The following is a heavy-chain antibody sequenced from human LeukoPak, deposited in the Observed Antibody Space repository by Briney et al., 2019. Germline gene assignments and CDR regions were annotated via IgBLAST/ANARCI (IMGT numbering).Heavy chain of an antibody. J-gene: IGHJ4*02. CDR1: GGSISSYY. CDR2: IYYSGST. V-gene: IGHV4-59*01. Sequence: SETLSLTCTVSGGSISSYYWSWIRQPPGKGLEWIGYIYYSGSTNYNPSLKCRVTISVDTSKNQFSLKLSSVTAADTAVYYCARASYDFWSGYYLNYWGQGTLVTVSS. CDR3: ARASYDFWSGYYLNY. D-gene: IGHD3-3*01.